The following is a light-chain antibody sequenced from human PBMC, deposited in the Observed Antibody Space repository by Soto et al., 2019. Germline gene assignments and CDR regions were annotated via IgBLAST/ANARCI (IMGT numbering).Light chain of an antibody. V-gene: IGKV3-20*01. CDR1: QSVGSN. J-gene: IGKJ1*01. Sequence: EVVVPRSPATLSVSPGESATLSCRASQSVGSNLAWYQQRPGQAPRLLIYAASSRATGIPDRFSGSGSGTDFTLTISRLEPEDFAVYYCQQYGRSPRTFGQGTKVDIK. CDR2: AAS. CDR3: QQYGRSPRT.